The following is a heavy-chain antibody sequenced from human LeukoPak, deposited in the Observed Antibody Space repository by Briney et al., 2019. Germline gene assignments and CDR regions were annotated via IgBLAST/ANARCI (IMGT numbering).Heavy chain of an antibody. V-gene: IGHV4-34*01. D-gene: IGHD2-2*01. CDR2: INHSGST. CDR3: ARGHVVVVPAAIHYYYYYYMDV. J-gene: IGHJ6*03. CDR1: GGSFSGYY. Sequence: SETLSLTCAVYGGSFSGYYWSWIRQPPGKRLEWIGEINHSGSTNYNPSLKSRVTISVDTSKNQFSLKLSSVTAADTAVYYCARGHVVVVPAAIHYYYYYYMDVWGKGTTVTVSS.